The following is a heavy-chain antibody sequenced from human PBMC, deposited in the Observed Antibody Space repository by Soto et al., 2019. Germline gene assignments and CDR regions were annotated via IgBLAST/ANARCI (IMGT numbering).Heavy chain of an antibody. Sequence: ASVKVSCKASGYTFTGYYMHWVRQAPGQGLEWMGWINPNSGGTNYAQKFQGWVTMTRDTSISTAYMELSRLRSDDTAVYYCARGDVVVPAAMFHYYGMDVWGQGTTVTVSS. CDR3: ARGDVVVPAAMFHYYGMDV. J-gene: IGHJ6*02. CDR1: GYTFTGYY. V-gene: IGHV1-2*04. D-gene: IGHD2-2*01. CDR2: INPNSGGT.